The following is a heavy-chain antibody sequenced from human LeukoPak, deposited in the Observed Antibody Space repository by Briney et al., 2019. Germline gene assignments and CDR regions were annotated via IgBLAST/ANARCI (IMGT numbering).Heavy chain of an antibody. Sequence: GGSLRLSCAASGFTFSSYSMNWVRQAPGKGLEWVSSISSSSSYIYYAGSVKGRFTISRDNAKNSLYLQMNSLRAEDTAVYYCARGWSGATLPGYYYFDYWAQGILVTVSS. CDR2: ISSSSSYI. J-gene: IGHJ4*02. CDR3: ARGWSGATLPGYYYFDY. CDR1: GFTFSSYS. D-gene: IGHD2-15*01. V-gene: IGHV3-21*01.